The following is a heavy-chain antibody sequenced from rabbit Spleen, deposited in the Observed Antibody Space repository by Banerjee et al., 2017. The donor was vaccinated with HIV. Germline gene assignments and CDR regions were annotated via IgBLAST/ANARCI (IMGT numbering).Heavy chain of an antibody. J-gene: IGHJ4*01. CDR3: ARDLVGVIGWNFYL. CDR2: INASTGKP. D-gene: IGHD1-1*01. CDR1: GFSFSSSYD. Sequence: VESGGGLVKPGASLTLTCTASGFSFSSSYDMCWVRQAPGKGLEWIGCINASTGKPVYATWASGRFTISRTSSTTVTLRMTSLTAADRATYFCARDLVGVIGWNFYLWGPGTLVTVS. V-gene: IGHV1S40*01.